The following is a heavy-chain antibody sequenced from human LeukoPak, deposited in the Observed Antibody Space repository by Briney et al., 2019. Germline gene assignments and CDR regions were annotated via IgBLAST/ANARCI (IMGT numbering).Heavy chain of an antibody. CDR1: GFTFSSYA. D-gene: IGHD2-2*01. J-gene: IGHJ4*02. V-gene: IGHV3-23*01. CDR3: AKSKQYQLPTDY. Sequence: GGSLRLSCSASGFTFSSYAMIWLRQAQGKGLEWVSAISGSGGSTYYADSVKGRFTISRDNSKNTLYLQMNSLRAEDTAVYYCAKSKQYQLPTDYWGQGTLVTVSS. CDR2: ISGSGGST.